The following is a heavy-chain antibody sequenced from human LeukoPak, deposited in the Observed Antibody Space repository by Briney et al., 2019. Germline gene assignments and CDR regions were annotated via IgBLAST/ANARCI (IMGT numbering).Heavy chain of an antibody. CDR3: AKHSNDIVVVPAAMGLASYGMDV. J-gene: IGHJ6*02. CDR2: IYYSGST. Sequence: PSETLSLTCTVSGGSISSSSYYWGWIRQPPGKGLEWIGSIYYSGSTYYNPSLKSRVTISVDTSKNQFSLKLSSVTAADTAVYYCAKHSNDIVVVPAAMGLASYGMDVWGQGTTVTVSS. V-gene: IGHV4-39*01. CDR1: GGSISSSSYY. D-gene: IGHD2-2*01.